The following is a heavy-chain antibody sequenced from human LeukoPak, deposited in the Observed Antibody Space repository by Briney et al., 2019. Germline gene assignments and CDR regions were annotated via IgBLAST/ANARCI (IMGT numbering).Heavy chain of an antibody. J-gene: IGHJ3*02. CDR2: IYYSGST. CDR3: ASVSLTMRGAFDI. CDR1: GGSISSSSYY. V-gene: IGHV4-39*07. Sequence: SETLSLTCTVSGGSISSSSYYWGWIRQPPGKGLEWIGSIYYSGSTYYNPSLKSRVTISVDTSKNQFSLKLSSVTAADTAVYYCASVSLTMRGAFDIWGQGTMVTVSS. D-gene: IGHD3-22*01.